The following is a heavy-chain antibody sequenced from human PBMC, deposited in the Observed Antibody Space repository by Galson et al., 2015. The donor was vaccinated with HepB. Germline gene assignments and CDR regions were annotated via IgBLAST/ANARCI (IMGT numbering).Heavy chain of an antibody. CDR3: AIIPYGDYGGPVDY. J-gene: IGHJ4*02. D-gene: IGHD4-17*01. CDR1: GFTFSSYA. V-gene: IGHV3-23*01. Sequence: SLRLSCAASGFTFSSYAMSWVRQAPGKGLEWVSAISGSGGSTYYADSVKGRFTISRDNSKNTLYLQMNSLRAEDTAVYYCAIIPYGDYGGPVDYWGQGTLVTVSS. CDR2: ISGSGGST.